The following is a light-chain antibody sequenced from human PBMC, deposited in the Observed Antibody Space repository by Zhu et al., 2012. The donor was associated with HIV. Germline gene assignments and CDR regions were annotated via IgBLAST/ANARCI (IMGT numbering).Light chain of an antibody. CDR2: GAF. J-gene: IGKJ4*01. CDR3: QQYDQWPPLT. CDR1: S. V-gene: IGKV3-15*01. Sequence: EIVMTQSPASLSVSPGGKSHPLLQGQKSGQAPRLLIHGAFTRATGVPARFSGSGSGTEFTLIISSLQSEDFAVYYCQQYDQWPPLTFGGGTKVEIK.